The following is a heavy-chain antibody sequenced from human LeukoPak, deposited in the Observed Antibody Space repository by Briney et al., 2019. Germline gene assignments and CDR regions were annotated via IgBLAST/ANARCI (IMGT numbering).Heavy chain of an antibody. Sequence: GGSLRLSCAASGFTFSSYWMSWVRQAPGKGLEWVANIKQDGSEQYYVDSVKGRFTIYRDNAKNSLYLQMHSLRDEDTSVYYSARDIYYHDSSGYEWGQGTLVTVSS. CDR1: GFTFSSYW. J-gene: IGHJ4*02. CDR2: IKQDGSEQ. CDR3: ARDIYYHDSSGYE. D-gene: IGHD3-22*01. V-gene: IGHV3-7*01.